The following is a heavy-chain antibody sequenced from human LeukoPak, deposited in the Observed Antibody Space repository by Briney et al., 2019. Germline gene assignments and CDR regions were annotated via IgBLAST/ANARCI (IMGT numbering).Heavy chain of an antibody. Sequence: SETLSLTCTVSGYSISSGYYWGWIRQPPGKGLEWIGSIYHSGSTYYNPSLKSRVTISVDTSKNQFSLKLSSVTAADTAVYYCARSGLSGSGRKRRAYFDSGGHGALVIVSS. J-gene: IGHJ4*01. D-gene: IGHD3-10*01. CDR3: ARSGLSGSGRKRRAYFDS. CDR1: GYSISSGYY. CDR2: IYHSGST. V-gene: IGHV4-38-2*02.